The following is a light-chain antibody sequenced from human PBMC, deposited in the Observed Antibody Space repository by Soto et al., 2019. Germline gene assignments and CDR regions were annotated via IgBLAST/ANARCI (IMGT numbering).Light chain of an antibody. J-gene: IGKJ1*01. V-gene: IGKV1-5*03. CDR2: RAS. CDR1: QSISSW. CDR3: QHYNSEGT. Sequence: DIQMTQSPSTLSASIGDRVTITCRASQSISSWLAWDQQKPGKVPKLLIYRASTLESGVPSRFSGSGSGTEFTLTINSLQPDDFATYYCQHYNSEGTFGQGTKVEIK.